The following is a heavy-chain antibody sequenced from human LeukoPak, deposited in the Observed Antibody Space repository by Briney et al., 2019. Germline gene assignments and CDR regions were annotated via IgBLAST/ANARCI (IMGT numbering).Heavy chain of an antibody. CDR1: GFTFSSYI. J-gene: IGHJ4*02. Sequence: GGSLRLSCAASGFTFSSYIMNWVRQAPGKGLEWVSYISRSSSTINYADSVKGRFTLYRENAKNSLYLQMNSLRAEDTAVYYCANTGRYCTSTSCSNYFHYWGQGTLVTVS. V-gene: IGHV3-48*04. CDR3: ANTGRYCTSTSCSNYFHY. D-gene: IGHD2-2*01. CDR2: ISRSSSTI.